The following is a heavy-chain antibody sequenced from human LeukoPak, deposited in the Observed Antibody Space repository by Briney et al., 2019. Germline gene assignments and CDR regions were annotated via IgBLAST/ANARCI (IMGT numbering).Heavy chain of an antibody. Sequence: GGSLRLSCAASGFTFSSYEMNWVRQAPGKGLEWVSYISSSGSTIYYADSVKGRFTISRDNAKNSLYLQMNSLRAEDTAVYYRARAKGLLWFGEGYYGMDVWGKGTAVTVSS. CDR1: GFTFSSYE. CDR2: ISSSGSTI. J-gene: IGHJ6*04. CDR3: ARAKGLLWFGEGYYGMDV. D-gene: IGHD3-10*01. V-gene: IGHV3-48*03.